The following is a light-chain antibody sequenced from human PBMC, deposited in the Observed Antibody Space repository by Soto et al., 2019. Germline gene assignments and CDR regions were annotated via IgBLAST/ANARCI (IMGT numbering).Light chain of an antibody. CDR3: SSYTTRNTVL. Sequence: QSALTQPASVSGSPGQSITISCTGTSSDVGGYTYVSWYQQHPGRAPELMIYEVSNRPSGVSNRFSGSKSGNTASLTISGLQAEDEAEYYCSSYTTRNTVLFGGGTKLTVL. J-gene: IGLJ2*01. CDR2: EVS. CDR1: SSDVGGYTY. V-gene: IGLV2-14*01.